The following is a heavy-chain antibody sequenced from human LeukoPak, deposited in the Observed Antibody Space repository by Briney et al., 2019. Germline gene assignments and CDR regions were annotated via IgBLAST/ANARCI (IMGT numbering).Heavy chain of an antibody. CDR1: GDRFTSYW. J-gene: IGHJ5*02. CDR3: ARRPLHSLNWLGA. V-gene: IGHV5-51*01. CDR2: IFPGDSDT. Sequence: GESLKISGKGYGDRFTSYWVAWVRQMPGKGLEWMGIIFPGDSDTRYSPSIQGQVTISVDRSISPAYLQWSSLKASDTAIYYCARRPLHSLNWLGAWGAGTLVTVSS.